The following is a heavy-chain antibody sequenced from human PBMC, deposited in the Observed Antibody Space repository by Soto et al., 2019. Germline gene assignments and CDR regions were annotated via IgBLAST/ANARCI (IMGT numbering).Heavy chain of an antibody. D-gene: IGHD6-13*01. CDR3: RGSSWNYYYYMDV. CDR2: ISWNSGSI. Sequence: GGSLRLSCAASGFTFDDYAMHWVRQAPGKGLEWVSGISWNSGSIGYADSVKGRFTISRDNAKNSLYLQMNSLRAEDTALYYCRGSSWNYYYYMDVWGKGTTVTVSS. CDR1: GFTFDDYA. J-gene: IGHJ6*03. V-gene: IGHV3-9*01.